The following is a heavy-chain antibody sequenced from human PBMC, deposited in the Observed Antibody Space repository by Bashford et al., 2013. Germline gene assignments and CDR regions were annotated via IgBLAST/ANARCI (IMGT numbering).Heavy chain of an antibody. D-gene: IGHD3-22*01. CDR3: ARDLDYFNSRGYYYHDAFDI. J-gene: IGHJ3*02. CDR2: IYYSGST. Sequence: SETLSLTCTVSGGSISSYYWSWIRQPPGKGLEWIGYIYYSGSTNYNPSLKSRVTMSVDTSKNQFSLNLSSVTAADTAVYYCARDLDYFNSRGYYYHDAFDIWGQGTMVTVSS. V-gene: IGHV4-59*01. CDR1: GGSISSYY.